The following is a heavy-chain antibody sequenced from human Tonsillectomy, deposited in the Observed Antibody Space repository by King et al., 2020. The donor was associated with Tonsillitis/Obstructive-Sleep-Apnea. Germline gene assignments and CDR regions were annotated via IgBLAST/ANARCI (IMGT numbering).Heavy chain of an antibody. D-gene: IGHD6-6*01. Sequence: QLVQSGSELKKPGASVKVSCEASGYTFTSYTINWVRQAPGQGLEWMGWINTNTGNPTYAQGFTGRFVFSLDTSVSTAYLQIRSLKAEDTAVYYCARDSSSSGTVYYYYYYVDVWGKGTTVTVSS. CDR2: INTNTGNP. CDR1: GYTFTSYT. CDR3: ARDSSSSGTVYYYYYYVDV. J-gene: IGHJ6*03. V-gene: IGHV7-4-1*02.